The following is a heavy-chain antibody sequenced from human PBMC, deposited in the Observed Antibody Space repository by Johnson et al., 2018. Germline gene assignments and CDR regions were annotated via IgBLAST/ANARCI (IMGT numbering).Heavy chain of an antibody. V-gene: IGHV3-30*18. CDR3: AKAGYYDSSGYYYYFQH. Sequence: QVQLVESGGSVVQPGRSLRLSCTASGFTFSSYGMHWVRQAPGKGLEWVASISSDGSNKNYADSVKARFTISRDNSKNSLFLQMNSLRAEDTAVYYCAKAGYYDSSGYYYYFQHWGQGTLVTVSS. J-gene: IGHJ1*01. CDR2: ISSDGSNK. D-gene: IGHD3-22*01. CDR1: GFTFSSYG.